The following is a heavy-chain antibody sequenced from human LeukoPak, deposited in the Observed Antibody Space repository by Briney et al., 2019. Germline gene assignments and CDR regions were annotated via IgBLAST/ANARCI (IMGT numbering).Heavy chain of an antibody. D-gene: IGHD3-10*01. CDR2: ISYDGSNK. Sequence: GGSLRLSCAASGFTFSTYAMHWVRQAPGKGLEWVAVISYDGSNKYYADSVKGRFTISRDNSKNTLYLQMNSLRAEDTAVYYCSRYYGITSDAFDYWDQGTLVTVSS. J-gene: IGHJ4*02. CDR3: SRYYGITSDAFDY. V-gene: IGHV3-30*04. CDR1: GFTFSTYA.